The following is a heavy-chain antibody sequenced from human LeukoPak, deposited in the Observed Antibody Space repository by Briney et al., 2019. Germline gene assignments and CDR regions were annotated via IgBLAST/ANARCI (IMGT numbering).Heavy chain of an antibody. D-gene: IGHD3-22*01. CDR3: ARGKDYYDTSGYPTFHY. J-gene: IGHJ4*02. V-gene: IGHV4-59*01. CDR1: GGSISTYY. Sequence: PSETLSLTCTVSGGSISTYYWSWIRQPPGKGLEWIGYIYYSGSTNHNPSLKSRVTISVDTSKNQLSLKLTSVLAADTAVYYCARGKDYYDTSGYPTFHYWGQGTLVAVSS. CDR2: IYYSGST.